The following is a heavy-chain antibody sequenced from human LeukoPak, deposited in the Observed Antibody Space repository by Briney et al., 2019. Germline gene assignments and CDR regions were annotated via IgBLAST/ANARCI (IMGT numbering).Heavy chain of an antibody. Sequence: GGSLRLSCAASGFTFSEYAMNWVRQAPGKGLEWVSYISSSSSTIYYADSVKGRFTISRDNAKNSLYLQMNSLRAEDTAVYYCARDRGYSYGFLYYYYYGMDVWGQGTTVTVSS. J-gene: IGHJ6*02. CDR2: ISSSSSTI. D-gene: IGHD5-18*01. CDR3: ARDRGYSYGFLYYYYYGMDV. V-gene: IGHV3-48*01. CDR1: GFTFSEYA.